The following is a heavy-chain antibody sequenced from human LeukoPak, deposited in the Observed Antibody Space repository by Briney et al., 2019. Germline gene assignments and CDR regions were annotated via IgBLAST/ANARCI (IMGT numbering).Heavy chain of an antibody. CDR1: GFTFSNCA. CDR2: ISGSGDNT. D-gene: IGHD3-22*01. CDR3: AKPRLYYYDSSGYFLPSSYFDY. J-gene: IGHJ4*02. Sequence: GGSLRLSCAASGFTFSNCAMTWVRQAPRKGLEWVSAISGSGDNTYYADSVKGRFTISRDDSKNTLYLQMNSLRAEDTAVYYCAKPRLYYYDSSGYFLPSSYFDYWGQGTLVTVSS. V-gene: IGHV3-23*01.